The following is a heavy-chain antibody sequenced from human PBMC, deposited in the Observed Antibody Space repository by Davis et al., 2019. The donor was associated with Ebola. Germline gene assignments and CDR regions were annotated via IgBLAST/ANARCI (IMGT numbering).Heavy chain of an antibody. CDR1: GFTFSSFA. Sequence: GESLKISCAASGFTFSSFAMSWVRQAPGMGLEWVSTISGTSTYTYYADSVKGRFTISRDNSKNTLYLQMNSLRAEDTAVYYCAKDYFDYWGQGTLVTVSS. CDR3: AKDYFDY. J-gene: IGHJ4*02. CDR2: ISGTSTYT. V-gene: IGHV3-23*01.